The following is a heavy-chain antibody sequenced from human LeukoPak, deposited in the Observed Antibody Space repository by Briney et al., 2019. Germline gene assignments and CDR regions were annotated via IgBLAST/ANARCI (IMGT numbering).Heavy chain of an antibody. CDR2: IYYSGRT. J-gene: IGHJ1*01. CDR1: GDSVSRSDSY. Sequence: SETVSLTCSVSGDSVSRSDSYWDWIRQPPGKGLEWIGTIYYSGRTYYSPSLKSRVTMSVDPSNNQFSLNLRSVTAADSALYYCARRRYYDGSGYLEWGQGTLLSVSS. CDR3: ARRRYYDGSGYLE. V-gene: IGHV4-39*01. D-gene: IGHD3-22*01.